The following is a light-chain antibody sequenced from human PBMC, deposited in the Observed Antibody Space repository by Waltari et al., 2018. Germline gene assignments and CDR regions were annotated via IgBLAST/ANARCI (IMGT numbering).Light chain of an antibody. V-gene: IGLV2-8*01. CDR1: SSDIGAHNY. CDR2: EVV. Sequence: QSALTQPPSASGSLGQSVTLSCTGTSSDIGAHNYVSWYQHRPGHAPKLVIVEVVKRPSGVLDRFSGSKSGSTASLTVSGLQADDEADYYGTSYTDSDNLVFGGGTNLAVL. CDR3: TSYTDSDNLV. J-gene: IGLJ3*02.